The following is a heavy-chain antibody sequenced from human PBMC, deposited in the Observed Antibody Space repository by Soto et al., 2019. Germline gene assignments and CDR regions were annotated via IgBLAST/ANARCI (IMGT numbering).Heavy chain of an antibody. V-gene: IGHV1-69*02. Sequence: SVKVSCKASGGTFSSYTISWVRQAPGQGLEWMGRIIPILGIANYAQKFQGRVTITADKSTSTAYMELSSLRSEDTAVYYCARGIWSHNQRYYYYYMDVWGKGTTVTVSS. CDR3: ARGIWSHNQRYYYYYMDV. J-gene: IGHJ6*03. CDR1: GGTFSSYT. D-gene: IGHD1-1*01. CDR2: IIPILGIA.